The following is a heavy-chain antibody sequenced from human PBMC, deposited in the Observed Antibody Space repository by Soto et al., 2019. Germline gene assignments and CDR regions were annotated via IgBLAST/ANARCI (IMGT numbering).Heavy chain of an antibody. V-gene: IGHV4-39*01. CDR3: ATALAETRGRRGYYYYCMDV. Sequence: QLQLQESGPGLVKPSETLSLTCTVSGGSISSGTYYWGWIRQPPGKGLEWIGSLHYGGSTYYNPSLKSRVTPSVNTSKDQISLKLSSVTAADTAVYDCATALAETRGRRGYYYYCMDVWGQGTTVTFAS. CDR1: GGSISSGTYY. D-gene: IGHD3-10*01. J-gene: IGHJ6*02. CDR2: LHYGGST.